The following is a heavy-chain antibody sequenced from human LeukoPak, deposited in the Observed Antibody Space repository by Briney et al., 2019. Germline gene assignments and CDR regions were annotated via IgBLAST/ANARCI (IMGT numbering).Heavy chain of an antibody. Sequence: LGESLKISCKGSGYSFSSYWIGWVRQMPGKGLEWMGIIYPGDSDTRYSPSFQGQVTISADMSISTAYLQWGSLRASDTAMYYCAKDAPRPVGWVLWPSSDFDYWGQGTLVTVSS. J-gene: IGHJ4*02. CDR1: GYSFSSYW. CDR2: IYPGDSDT. CDR3: AKDAPRPVGWVLWPSSDFDY. D-gene: IGHD3-16*01. V-gene: IGHV5-51*01.